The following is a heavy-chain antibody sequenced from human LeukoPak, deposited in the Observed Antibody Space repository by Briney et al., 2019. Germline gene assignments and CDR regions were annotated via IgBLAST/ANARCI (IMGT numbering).Heavy chain of an antibody. Sequence: GRSLRLSCAASGFTFSSYAMHWVRQAPGKGLEWVAVISYDGSNEYYADSVKGRFTISRDNSKNTLYLQMNSLRAEDTAVYYCASPSSAATGSGAFDIWGQGTMVTVSS. CDR3: ASPSSAATGSGAFDI. CDR1: GFTFSSYA. D-gene: IGHD2-15*01. J-gene: IGHJ3*02. V-gene: IGHV3-30-3*01. CDR2: ISYDGSNE.